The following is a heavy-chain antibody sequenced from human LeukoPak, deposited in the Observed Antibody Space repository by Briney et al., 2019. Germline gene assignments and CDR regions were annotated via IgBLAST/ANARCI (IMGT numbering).Heavy chain of an antibody. CDR2: IYYSGST. Sequence: SESLSLTCTVSDGSVSSGSYYWSWIRQPPGKGLEWIGYIYYSGSTNYNPSLKSRVTISVDTSKNQFSLKLSSVTAADTAVYYCARYGYSYGDFDYWGQGTLVTVSS. CDR3: ARYGYSYGDFDY. CDR1: DGSVSSGSYY. D-gene: IGHD5-18*01. J-gene: IGHJ4*02. V-gene: IGHV4-61*01.